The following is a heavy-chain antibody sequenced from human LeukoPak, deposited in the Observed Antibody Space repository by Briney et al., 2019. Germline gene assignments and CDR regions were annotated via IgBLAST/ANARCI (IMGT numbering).Heavy chain of an antibody. D-gene: IGHD6-6*01. CDR2: INWNGGST. V-gene: IGHV3-20*04. CDR3: ARVSQGSSSSAEYYYYYMDV. CDR1: GFTFDDYG. Sequence: GGSLRLSCAASGFTFDDYGMSWVRQAPGKGREWVSGINWNGGSTDYADSVRGRFTISRDSAKNSLYLQMNSLRAEDTPLYYCARVSQGSSSSAEYYYYYMDVWGKGTTVTVSS. J-gene: IGHJ6*03.